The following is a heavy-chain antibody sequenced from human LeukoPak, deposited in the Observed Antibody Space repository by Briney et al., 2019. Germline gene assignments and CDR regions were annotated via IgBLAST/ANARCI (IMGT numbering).Heavy chain of an antibody. V-gene: IGHV1-18*01. D-gene: IGHD3-9*01. J-gene: IGHJ4*02. Sequence: GASVKVSCKASGYTFTSYGISWVRQAPGQGLEWMGWISAYNGNTNYAQKLQGRVTMTTDTSTSTAYMELRSLRSDDTAVYYCARNPILRYFDWFSRTPGYYFDYWGQGTLVTVSS. CDR3: ARNPILRYFDWFSRTPGYYFDY. CDR2: ISAYNGNT. CDR1: GYTFTSYG.